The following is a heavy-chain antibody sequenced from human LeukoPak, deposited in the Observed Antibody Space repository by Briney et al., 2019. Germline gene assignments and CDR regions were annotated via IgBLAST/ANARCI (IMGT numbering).Heavy chain of an antibody. D-gene: IGHD6-6*01. CDR2: ISYDGSNK. V-gene: IGHV3-30*18. Sequence: PGRSLRLSCAASGFTFSSYGMHWVRQAPGKGLEWVAVISYDGSNKYYADSVKGRFTISRDNSKNTLYLQMNSLRAEDTAVYHCAKDRTGYYYGMDVWGQGTTVTVSS. CDR3: AKDRTGYYYGMDV. CDR1: GFTFSSYG. J-gene: IGHJ6*02.